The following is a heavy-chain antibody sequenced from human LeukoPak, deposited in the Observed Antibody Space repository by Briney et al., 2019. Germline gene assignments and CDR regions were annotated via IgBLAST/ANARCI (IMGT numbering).Heavy chain of an antibody. CDR1: GGSISSYY. CDR2: IYYSGST. J-gene: IGHJ4*02. CDR3: ARLKYDGSGSLDY. V-gene: IGHV4-59*08. D-gene: IGHD3-10*01. Sequence: SETLSLTCTVSGGSISSYYWSWIRQPPGKGLEWIGYIYYSGSTNYNPSLKSRVTISVDTSKNQFSLKLSSVTAADTAVYYCARLKYDGSGSLDYWGQGTLVTVSS.